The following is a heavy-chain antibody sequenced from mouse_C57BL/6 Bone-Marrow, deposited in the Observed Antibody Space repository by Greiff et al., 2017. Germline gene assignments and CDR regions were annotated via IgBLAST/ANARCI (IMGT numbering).Heavy chain of an antibody. Sequence: EVKVVESGGGLVKPGGSLKLSCAASGFTFSSYTMSWVRQTPEKRLEWVATISGGGGNTYYPDSVKGRFTISRDNAKNTLYLQMSSLRSEDTALYYCARHRQLRLRPWCAYWGQGTLVTVSA. CDR1: GFTFSSYT. CDR2: ISGGGGNT. J-gene: IGHJ3*01. D-gene: IGHD3-2*02. V-gene: IGHV5-9*01. CDR3: ARHRQLRLRPWCAY.